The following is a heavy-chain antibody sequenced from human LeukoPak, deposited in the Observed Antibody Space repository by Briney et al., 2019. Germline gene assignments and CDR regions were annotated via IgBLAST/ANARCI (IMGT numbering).Heavy chain of an antibody. J-gene: IGHJ6*02. Sequence: SETLSLTCTVSGGPISSGDYYWSWIRQPPGKGLEWIGYIYYSGSTYYNPSLKSRVTISVDTSKNQFSLKLSSVTAADTAVYYCARDRKYYDFWSGSPRYYYYYGMDVWGQGTTVTVSS. CDR1: GGPISSGDYY. D-gene: IGHD3-3*01. CDR3: ARDRKYYDFWSGSPRYYYYYGMDV. V-gene: IGHV4-30-4*01. CDR2: IYYSGST.